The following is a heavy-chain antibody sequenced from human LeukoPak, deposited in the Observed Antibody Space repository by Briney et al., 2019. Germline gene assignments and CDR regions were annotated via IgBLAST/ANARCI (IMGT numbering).Heavy chain of an antibody. CDR2: IYYSGST. V-gene: IGHV4-59*08. Sequence: SETLSLTCTVSGGSISSYYWSWIRQPPGKGLEWIGYIYYSGSTNYNPSLKSRVTISVDTSKNQFSLKLSSVTAADTAVYYCARPMSGSFLGDAFDIWGQGTMVTVSS. CDR1: GGSISSYY. D-gene: IGHD1-26*01. CDR3: ARPMSGSFLGDAFDI. J-gene: IGHJ3*02.